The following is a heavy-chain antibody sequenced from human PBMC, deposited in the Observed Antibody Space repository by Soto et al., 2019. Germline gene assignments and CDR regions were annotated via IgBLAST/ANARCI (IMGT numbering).Heavy chain of an antibody. CDR3: ARIYRVSPGRTLRY. J-gene: IGHJ4*02. CDR2: IYYSGCT. CDR1: GGSISSGGYY. D-gene: IGHD3-16*02. Sequence: QVQLQESGPGLVKPSQTLSLTCTVSGGSISSGGYYWSWIRQLPGKGLEWIGYIYYSGCTYCNPSLKSPVTISVDTSENQFSLKLSSVTAAPTAVYYFARIYRVSPGRTLRYWGQGTLVTVSS. V-gene: IGHV4-31*01.